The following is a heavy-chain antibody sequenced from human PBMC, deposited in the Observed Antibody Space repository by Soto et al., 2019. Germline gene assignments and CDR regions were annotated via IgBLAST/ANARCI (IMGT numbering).Heavy chain of an antibody. CDR2: ISSSSSYI. V-gene: IGHV3-21*01. Sequence: PGGSLRLSCAASGFTFSSYSMNWVRQAPGKGLEWVSSISSSSSYIYYADSVKGRFTISRDNAKNSLYLQMNSLRAEDTAVYYCAIYGGRDDILTGYPNYYYYGMDVWGQGTTVTVSS. J-gene: IGHJ6*02. CDR3: AIYGGRDDILTGYPNYYYYGMDV. D-gene: IGHD3-9*01. CDR1: GFTFSSYS.